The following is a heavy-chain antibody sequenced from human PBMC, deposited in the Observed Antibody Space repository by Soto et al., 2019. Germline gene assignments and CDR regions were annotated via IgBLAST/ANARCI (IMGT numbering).Heavy chain of an antibody. CDR1: GGTFSSYT. J-gene: IGHJ1*01. V-gene: IGHV1-69*08. Sequence: QVQLVQSGAEVKKPGSSVKVSCKASGGTFSSYTISWVRQAPGQGLEWMGRIIPILGIANYAQKFRGRVTITADKSTSTAYMELSSLRSEDTAVYYCARDHNYYDSSGYYYEGAIQHWGQGTLVTVSS. D-gene: IGHD3-22*01. CDR2: IIPILGIA. CDR3: ARDHNYYDSSGYYYEGAIQH.